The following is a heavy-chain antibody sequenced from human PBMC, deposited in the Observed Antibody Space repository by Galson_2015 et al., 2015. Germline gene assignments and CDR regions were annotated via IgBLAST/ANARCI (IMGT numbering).Heavy chain of an antibody. CDR1: GFTFSSYW. CDR3: ARVRQTDGLLDY. Sequence: LRLSCAASGFTFSSYWMTWVRQAPGQGLVWVSRINSDGSDTTYADSVKGRFTISRDNAKNTLFLQMNGLRAEDTAVYYCARVRQTDGLLDYWGQGTLVTVSS. V-gene: IGHV3-74*01. D-gene: IGHD2-15*01. J-gene: IGHJ4*02. CDR2: INSDGSDT.